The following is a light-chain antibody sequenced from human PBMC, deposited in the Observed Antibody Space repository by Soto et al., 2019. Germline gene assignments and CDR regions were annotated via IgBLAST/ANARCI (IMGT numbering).Light chain of an antibody. V-gene: IGLV1-44*01. CDR2: TNN. J-gene: IGLJ1*01. CDR1: TSNIGSNP. Sequence: QSLLTQPPSVSGTPGQTVTISCSGSTSNIGSNPVNWYQQLPGTAPRLLISTNNQRPSGVPDRFSGSRSGTSASLAISGLQSEDEDDYYCAAWDDRLNGPSYVFGTGTKVTVL. CDR3: AAWDDRLNGPSYV.